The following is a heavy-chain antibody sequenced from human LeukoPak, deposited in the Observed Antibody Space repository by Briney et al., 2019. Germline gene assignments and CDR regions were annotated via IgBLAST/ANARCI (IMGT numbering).Heavy chain of an antibody. Sequence: GGSLRLSCAASGFTFSSSGMHWVRQAPGKGLEWVAFIRYDGTSKYYADSVKGRFTISRDNSKNTVYLQMNSLRAEDTAVYYCTKETRGSYSDYWGQGTLVTVSS. CDR3: TKETRGSYSDY. D-gene: IGHD1-26*01. CDR1: GFTFSSSG. CDR2: IRYDGTSK. V-gene: IGHV3-30*02. J-gene: IGHJ4*02.